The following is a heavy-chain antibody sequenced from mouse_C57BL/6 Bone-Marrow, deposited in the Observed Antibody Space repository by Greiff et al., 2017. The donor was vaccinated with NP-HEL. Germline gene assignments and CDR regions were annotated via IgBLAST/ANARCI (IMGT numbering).Heavy chain of an antibody. CDR2: ISDGGSYT. D-gene: IGHD1-1*01. J-gene: IGHJ4*01. CDR1: GFTFSSYA. V-gene: IGHV5-4*01. CDR3: ARDPYYYV. Sequence: EVQGVESGGGLVKPGASLKLSCAASGFTFSSYAMSWVRQTPEQRLEWVATISDGGSYTYYPDNVKGRFTISRDNAKNNLYLQMSHLKSEDTAMYYCARDPYYYVGGQGTSVAVSS.